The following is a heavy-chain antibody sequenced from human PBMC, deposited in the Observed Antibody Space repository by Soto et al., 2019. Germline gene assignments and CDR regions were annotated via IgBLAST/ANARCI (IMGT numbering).Heavy chain of an antibody. CDR2: ISYDGSNK. J-gene: IGHJ4*02. CDR1: GFTFSSYG. CDR3: AKVWQVAIDY. V-gene: IGHV3-30*18. D-gene: IGHD6-19*01. Sequence: PGGSVRVSCAASGFTFSSYGMHWVRQAPGKGLEWVAVISYDGSNKYYADSVKGRFTISRDNSKNTLYLQMNSLRAEDTAVYYCAKVWQVAIDYWGQGTLVTVSS.